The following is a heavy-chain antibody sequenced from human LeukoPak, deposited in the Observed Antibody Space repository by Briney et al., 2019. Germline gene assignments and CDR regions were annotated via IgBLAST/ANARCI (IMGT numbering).Heavy chain of an antibody. V-gene: IGHV3-48*03. CDR3: ARRYYYDSSGYYYDYYYYYMDV. Sequence: GGSLRLSCAASGFTFSSYEMNWVRQAPGKGLEWVSYISSSGSTIYYADSVKGRFTISRDNAKNSLYLQMNSLRAEDTAVYYCARRYYYDSSGYYYDYYYYYMDVWGKGTTVTVSS. D-gene: IGHD3-22*01. CDR1: GFTFSSYE. J-gene: IGHJ6*03. CDR2: ISSSGSTI.